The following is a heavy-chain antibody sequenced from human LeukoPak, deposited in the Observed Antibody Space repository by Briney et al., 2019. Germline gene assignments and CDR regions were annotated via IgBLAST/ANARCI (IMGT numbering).Heavy chain of an antibody. V-gene: IGHV3-23*01. Sequence: GGSLRLSCAASGFTFSSYAMSWVRQAPGKGLEWVSTISGSGAYTYYADSVKGRFTISRDNSKNTLYLQMNSLRAEDTAVYYCARDPGGNWGYWGQGTLVTVSS. D-gene: IGHD7-27*01. CDR3: ARDPGGNWGY. J-gene: IGHJ4*02. CDR1: GFTFSSYA. CDR2: ISGSGAYT.